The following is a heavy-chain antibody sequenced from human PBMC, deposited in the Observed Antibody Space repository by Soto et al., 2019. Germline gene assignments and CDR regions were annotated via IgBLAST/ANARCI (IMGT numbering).Heavy chain of an antibody. V-gene: IGHV4-59*01. CDR2: IYYSGST. Sequence: SETLCLTCTVSGGSISSYYWSWIRQPPGKGLEWIGYIYYSGSTNYNPSLKSRVTISVDTSKNQFSLKLSSVTAADTAVYYCARDNGYSYGYTLDHWGQGTLVTVSS. J-gene: IGHJ4*02. D-gene: IGHD5-18*01. CDR3: ARDNGYSYGYTLDH. CDR1: GGSISSYY.